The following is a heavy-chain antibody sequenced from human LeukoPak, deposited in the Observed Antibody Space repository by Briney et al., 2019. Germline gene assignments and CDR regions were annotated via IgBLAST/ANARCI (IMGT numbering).Heavy chain of an antibody. CDR1: GYSFTSYW. J-gene: IGHJ3*02. V-gene: IGHV5-51*01. CDR2: IYPGDSDT. Sequence: GEFLKISCKGSGYSFTSYWIGWVRQMPGKGLEWMGIIYPGDSDTKYSPSFQGQVTISADKSISTAYLQWSSLKASDTAMYYCARPNYYDSSGYYYDAFDIWGQGTMVTVSS. D-gene: IGHD3-22*01. CDR3: ARPNYYDSSGYYYDAFDI.